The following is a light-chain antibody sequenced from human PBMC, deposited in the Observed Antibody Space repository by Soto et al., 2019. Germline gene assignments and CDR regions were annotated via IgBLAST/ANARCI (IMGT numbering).Light chain of an antibody. Sequence: VKHSAATLSLSPVEIASLSLVASQSVSSSYLAWYQQKPGLAPRLLIYDASSRATGIPGRFSGSGSGTDFTLTISRLEPEDFAVYYCQQYGSSPRTFGQGTKVDIK. J-gene: IGKJ1*01. CDR3: QQYGSSPRT. CDR1: QSVSSSY. V-gene: IGKV3D-20*01. CDR2: DAS.